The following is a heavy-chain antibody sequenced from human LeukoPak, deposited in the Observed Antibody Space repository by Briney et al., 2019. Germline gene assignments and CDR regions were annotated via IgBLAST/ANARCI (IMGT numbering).Heavy chain of an antibody. CDR1: GFTFSSYE. CDR3: ARESGLTMVRGTFDY. D-gene: IGHD3-10*01. CDR2: ISSSGSTM. J-gene: IGHJ4*02. V-gene: IGHV3-48*03. Sequence: GGSLRLSCAASGFTFSSYEMNWVRQAPGKGLEWVSYISSSGSTMYYADSVKGRFTFSRDNAKNSLYLQMNSLRAEDTAVYYCARESGLTMVRGTFDYWGQGTLVTVSS.